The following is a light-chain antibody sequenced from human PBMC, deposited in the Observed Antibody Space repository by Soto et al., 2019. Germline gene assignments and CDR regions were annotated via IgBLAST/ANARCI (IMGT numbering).Light chain of an antibody. V-gene: IGLV1-40*01. CDR2: GNN. J-gene: IGLJ2*01. CDR3: QSYDSSLSGVV. CDR1: SSNIGAGYD. Sequence: QSVLTQPPSVSGAPGQRVTISCTGSSSNIGAGYDVHWYQQLPGTAPKLLIYGNNNRPSGVPGRFSGSKSGTSASLAITGLQAEDEADYYCQSYDSSLSGVVFGGGTKLTVL.